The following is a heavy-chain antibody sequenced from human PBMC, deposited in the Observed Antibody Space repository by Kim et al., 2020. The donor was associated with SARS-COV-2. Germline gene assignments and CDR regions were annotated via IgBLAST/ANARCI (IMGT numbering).Heavy chain of an antibody. Sequence: SQNFQGRVIIPWDTSASTAYMELSSLQSEDTAVYYCARELYGSGTFDFWGQGTLVTVSS. CDR3: ARELYGSGTFDF. D-gene: IGHD3-10*01. J-gene: IGHJ4*02. V-gene: IGHV1-3*01.